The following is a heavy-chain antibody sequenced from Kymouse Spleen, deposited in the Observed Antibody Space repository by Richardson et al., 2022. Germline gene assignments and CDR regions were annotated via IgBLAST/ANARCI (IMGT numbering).Heavy chain of an antibody. V-gene: IGHV3-73*02. J-gene: IGHJ6*02. D-gene: IGHD6-6*01. Sequence: EVQLVESGGGLVQPGGSLKLSCAASGFTFSGSAMHWVRQASGKGLEWVGRIRSKANSYATAYAASVKGRFTISRDDSKNTAYLQMNSLKTEDTAVYYCTRRGSSCGMDVWGQGTTVTVSS. CDR2: IRSKANSYAT. CDR3: TRRGSSCGMDV. CDR1: GFTFSGSA.